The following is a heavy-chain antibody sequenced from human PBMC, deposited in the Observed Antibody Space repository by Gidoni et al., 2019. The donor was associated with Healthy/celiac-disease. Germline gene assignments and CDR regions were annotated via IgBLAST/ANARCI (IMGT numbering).Heavy chain of an antibody. Sequence: EVQLLESGGGLVQPGGSLRLSCAASGLTFSSYAMSWVRQAPGKGLEWVSAISGSGGSTYYADSVKGRFTISRDNSKNTLYLQMNSLRAEDTAVYYCAKHSSVVTHFAYWGQGTLVTVSS. CDR3: AKHSSVVTHFAY. J-gene: IGHJ4*02. CDR1: GLTFSSYA. D-gene: IGHD6-25*01. CDR2: ISGSGGST. V-gene: IGHV3-23*01.